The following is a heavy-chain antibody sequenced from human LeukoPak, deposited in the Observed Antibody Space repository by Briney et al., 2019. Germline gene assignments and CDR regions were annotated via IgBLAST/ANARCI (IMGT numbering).Heavy chain of an antibody. Sequence: SETLSLTCTVSGGSISSSSYYWGWIRQPPGKGLEWIGSIYYSGSTYYNPSLKSRVTISVDTSKNQFSLKLSSVTAADTAVYYCARKHGYCSGGSCLPFDFDYWAREPWSPSPQ. CDR2: IYYSGST. CDR1: GGSISSSSYY. CDR3: ARKHGYCSGGSCLPFDFDY. J-gene: IGHJ4*02. D-gene: IGHD2-15*01. V-gene: IGHV4-39*07.